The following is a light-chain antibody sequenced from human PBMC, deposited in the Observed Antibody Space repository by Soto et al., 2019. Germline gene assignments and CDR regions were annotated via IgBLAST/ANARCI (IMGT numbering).Light chain of an antibody. CDR3: LQDSNSPYT. CDR2: AAS. J-gene: IGKJ2*01. V-gene: IGKV1-6*01. CDR1: QDIRND. Sequence: AIQMTQSPPSLSASVGDRVTITCRASQDIRNDLGWYQQKPGKAPNLLIYAASSLQSTVPSRFNGRGSGTDFPLHIRHLQPEDSATYFCLQDSNSPYTFGQGTKLEI.